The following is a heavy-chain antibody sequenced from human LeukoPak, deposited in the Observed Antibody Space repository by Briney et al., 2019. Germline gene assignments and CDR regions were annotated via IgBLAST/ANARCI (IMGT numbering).Heavy chain of an antibody. V-gene: IGHV3-11*01. CDR3: ARQMGTISYDFDY. D-gene: IGHD5-24*01. CDR2: ISSSGTTI. J-gene: IGHJ4*02. CDR1: GGSISSYY. Sequence: LSLTCTVSGGSISSYYWSWIRQPPGKGLEWVSYISSSGTTIHYADSVKGRFTISRDNAKNSLYLQMNSLRAEDTAVYYCARQMGTISYDFDYWGQGTLVTVSS.